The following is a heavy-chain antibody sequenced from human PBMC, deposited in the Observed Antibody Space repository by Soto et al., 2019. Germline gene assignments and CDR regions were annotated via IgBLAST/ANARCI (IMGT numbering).Heavy chain of an antibody. CDR1: GFTFSSYA. CDR3: AKNPSSSRNWLSFFDH. D-gene: IGHD1-1*01. CDR2: ISDSGAST. J-gene: IGHJ4*02. Sequence: PGGSLRLSCAASGFTFSSYAMSWVRQAPGKGLEWVSAISDSGASTYYADSVKGRFTISRDNSKNTLYLQMNSLRVEDTAVYHCAKNPSSSRNWLSFFDHWGQGALVTVSS. V-gene: IGHV3-23*01.